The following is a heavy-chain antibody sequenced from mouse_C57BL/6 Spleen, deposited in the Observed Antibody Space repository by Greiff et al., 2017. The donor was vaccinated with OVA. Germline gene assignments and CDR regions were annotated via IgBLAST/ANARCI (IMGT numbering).Heavy chain of an antibody. D-gene: IGHD1-1*01. J-gene: IGHJ2*01. CDR3: TRGTEDYYGSSPFDY. CDR2: ISSGGDYI. CDR1: GFTFSSYA. Sequence: DVQLVESGEGLVKPGGSLKLSCAASGFTFSSYAMSWVRQTPEKRLEWVAYISSGGDYIYYADTVKGRFTISRDNARNTLYLQMSSLKSEDTAMYYCTRGTEDYYGSSPFDYWGQGTTLTVSS. V-gene: IGHV5-9-1*02.